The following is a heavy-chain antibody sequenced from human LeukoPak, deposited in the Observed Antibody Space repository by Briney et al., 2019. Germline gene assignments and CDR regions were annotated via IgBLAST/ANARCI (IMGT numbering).Heavy chain of an antibody. CDR1: GYTFTGYY. V-gene: IGHV1-2*02. J-gene: IGHJ3*02. D-gene: IGHD2-15*01. CDR2: INPNSGGT. Sequence: ASVKVSCKASGYTFTGYYMHWVRQAPGQGLEWMGWINPNSGGTNYAQKFQGRVTMTRDTSISTAYMELSRLRSDDTAVYYCASLYCSGGSCSTRTREDAFDIWGQGTMVTVSS. CDR3: ASLYCSGGSCSTRTREDAFDI.